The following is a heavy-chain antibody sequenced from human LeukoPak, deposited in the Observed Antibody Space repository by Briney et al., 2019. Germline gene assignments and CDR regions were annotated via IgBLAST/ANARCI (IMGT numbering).Heavy chain of an antibody. CDR3: AAKGYSYGNNAFDI. J-gene: IGHJ3*02. Sequence: GGSLRLSCAASGFTFSSCGMHWVRQAPGKGLEWVAVISYDGSNKFYADSVTGRFTISRDNSKNTLYVQMNSPRAEDTAGYYCAAKGYSYGNNAFDIRGQGTMVTVSS. D-gene: IGHD5-18*01. V-gene: IGHV3-30*03. CDR1: GFTFSSCG. CDR2: ISYDGSNK.